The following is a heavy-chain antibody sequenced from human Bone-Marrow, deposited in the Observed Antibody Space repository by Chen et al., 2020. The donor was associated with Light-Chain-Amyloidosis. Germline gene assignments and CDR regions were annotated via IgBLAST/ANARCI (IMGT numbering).Heavy chain of an antibody. J-gene: IGHJ4*02. CDR3: AREGGGVEGRPFDY. CDR2: ISDDGTKK. CDR1: GFRFRNYA. D-gene: IGHD3-16*01. Sequence: QVQLVASGGGAVQPCRSLRLSCAASGFRFRNYAMHWVRQTPDKGLEWLAVISDDGTKKFYRDSVQGRFTISRDNSKTTLYMAIDTLTVEDTAIYYCAREGGGVEGRPFDYWGQGALVTVSS. V-gene: IGHV3-30-3*01.